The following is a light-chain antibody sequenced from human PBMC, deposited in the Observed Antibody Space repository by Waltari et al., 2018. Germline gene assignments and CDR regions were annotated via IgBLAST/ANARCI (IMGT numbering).Light chain of an antibody. CDR3: SAWDTSLNAHV. CDR2: RSN. J-gene: IGLJ1*01. Sequence: QAGLTQPPSVSKGLRQTATLTCTGNSNNVGNLGAHLLQQHQGHPPQLLSYRSNNRPSGISERFSASRSGNTASLTITGLQAEDEADYYCSAWDTSLNAHVFGAGTKVTVL. V-gene: IGLV10-54*04. CDR1: SNNVGNLG.